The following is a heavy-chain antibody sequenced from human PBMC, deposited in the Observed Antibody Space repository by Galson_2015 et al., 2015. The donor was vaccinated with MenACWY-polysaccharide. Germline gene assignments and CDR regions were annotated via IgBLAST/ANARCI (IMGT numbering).Heavy chain of an antibody. CDR2: MFYSGNT. CDR3: ARHGAGTLGNYYYGMDV. Sequence: TGLLKTSETLSLTCTVSGGSISDSNYYWGWVRQPPGKGLEWIGSMFYSGNTGYNPSLMSRVTIFADTSKKQLSLKSRSVTDADTAVYYCARHGAGTLGNYYYGMDVWGQGTTVTVSS. CDR1: GGSISDSNYY. J-gene: IGHJ6*02. D-gene: IGHD1/OR15-1a*01. V-gene: IGHV4-39*01.